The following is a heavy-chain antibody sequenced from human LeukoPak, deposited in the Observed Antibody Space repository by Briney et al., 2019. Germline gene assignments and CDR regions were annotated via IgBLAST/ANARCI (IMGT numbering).Heavy chain of an antibody. J-gene: IGHJ3*02. Sequence: GGSLRLSCAASGFTFSSYGMHWVRQAPVKGLEWVAVISYDGSNKYYADSVKGRFTISRDNSKNTLYLQMNSLRAEDTAVYYCAKDGGVGAFDIWGQGTMVTVSS. CDR3: AKDGGVGAFDI. V-gene: IGHV3-30*18. CDR1: GFTFSSYG. D-gene: IGHD3-16*01. CDR2: ISYDGSNK.